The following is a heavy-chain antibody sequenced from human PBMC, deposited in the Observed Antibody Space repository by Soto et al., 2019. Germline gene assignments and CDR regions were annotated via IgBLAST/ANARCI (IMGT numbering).Heavy chain of an antibody. D-gene: IGHD2-2*01. CDR1: GFTFSSYS. V-gene: IGHV3-21*01. CDR3: ARDPPRKVPAAHFDY. Sequence: PGGSLRLSCAASGFTFSSYSMNWVRQAPGKGLEWVSSISSSSYIYYADSVKGRFTISRDNAKNSLYLQMNSLRAEDTAVYYCARDPPRKVPAAHFDYWGQGTLVTVSS. CDR2: ISSSSYI. J-gene: IGHJ4*02.